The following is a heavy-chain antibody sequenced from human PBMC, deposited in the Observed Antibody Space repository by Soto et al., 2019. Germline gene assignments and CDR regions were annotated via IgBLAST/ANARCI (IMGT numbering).Heavy chain of an antibody. CDR2: ISGSGGST. Sequence: GGSLRLSCAASGFTFSSYAMSWVRQAPGKGLEWVSAISGSGGSTYYADSVKGRFTISRDNSKNTLYLQMNSLRAEDTAVYYCAKERSSRYCTNGVCYRAKYFDYWGQGTLVTVSS. V-gene: IGHV3-23*01. D-gene: IGHD2-8*01. CDR1: GFTFSSYA. CDR3: AKERSSRYCTNGVCYRAKYFDY. J-gene: IGHJ4*02.